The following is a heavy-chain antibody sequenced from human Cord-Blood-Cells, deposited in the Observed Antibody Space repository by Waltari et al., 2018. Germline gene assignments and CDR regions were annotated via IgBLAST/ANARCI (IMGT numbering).Heavy chain of an antibody. CDR2: FVPEDGET. V-gene: IGHV1-24*01. D-gene: IGHD3-3*01. Sequence: QVQLVQSGAEVKKPGASVKVSCKVSGSTLTELSMHWVRPAPGKGSEWMGGFVPEDGETIYAQKFQGIVTMTEDTSTDTAYMELSSLRSEDTAVYYCAGRNYDFWSGYRWFDPWGQGTLVTVSS. CDR1: GSTLTELS. CDR3: AGRNYDFWSGYRWFDP. J-gene: IGHJ5*02.